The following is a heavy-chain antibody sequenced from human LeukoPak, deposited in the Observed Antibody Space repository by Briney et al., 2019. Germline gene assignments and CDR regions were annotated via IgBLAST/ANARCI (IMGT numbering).Heavy chain of an antibody. Sequence: GGSLRLSCAASGFTFISFGMHWVRQAPGKGLEWVALISYDGSNKYYADSVKGRFTISRDNSKNTLYLQMNSPRAEDAAVYYCAKDWDPGYYDSSGSYPDYWGQGTLVTVSS. CDR1: GFTFISFG. V-gene: IGHV3-30*18. CDR2: ISYDGSNK. CDR3: AKDWDPGYYDSSGSYPDY. J-gene: IGHJ4*02. D-gene: IGHD3-22*01.